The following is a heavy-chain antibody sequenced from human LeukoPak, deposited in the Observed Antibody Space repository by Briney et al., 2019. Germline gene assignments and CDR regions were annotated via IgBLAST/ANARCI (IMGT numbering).Heavy chain of an antibody. D-gene: IGHD4-17*01. CDR1: GFMFSSFA. CDR3: ARDGRGGDYGIPLLDY. V-gene: IGHV3-30-3*01. J-gene: IGHJ4*02. Sequence: GGPLRLSCAASGFMFSSFAMHWLRQAPGKGLEWVAMISYDGSNTCAADSVKGRFTVSRDNSKNTLYLRMSSLRPEDTAMFYCARDGRGGDYGIPLLDYWGQGTLVTVSS. CDR2: ISYDGSNT.